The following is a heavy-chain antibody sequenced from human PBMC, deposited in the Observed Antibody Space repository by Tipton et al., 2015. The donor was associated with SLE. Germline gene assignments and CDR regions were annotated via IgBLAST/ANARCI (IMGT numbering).Heavy chain of an antibody. V-gene: IGHV4-38-2*01. D-gene: IGHD1-26*01. CDR1: GFTFSSYA. Sequence: LRLSCAASGFTFSSYAMSWVRQAPGKGLEWIGSIYYSGSTYYNPSLKSRVTISVDTSKNQFSLKLSSVTAADTAVYYCASQWGGYFDYWGQGTLVTVSS. CDR2: IYYSGST. CDR3: ASQWGGYFDY. J-gene: IGHJ4*02.